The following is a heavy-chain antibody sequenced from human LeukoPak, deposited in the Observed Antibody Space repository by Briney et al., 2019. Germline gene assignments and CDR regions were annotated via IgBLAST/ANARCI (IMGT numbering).Heavy chain of an antibody. J-gene: IGHJ4*02. Sequence: SETLSLTRAVYGGSFSGYYWSWIRQPPGKGLEWIGEINHSGSTNYNPSLKSRVTISVDTSKNQFSLKLSSVTAADTAVYYCARGRSSGWYNNYFDYWGQGTLVTVSS. D-gene: IGHD6-19*01. V-gene: IGHV4-34*01. CDR2: INHSGST. CDR3: ARGRSSGWYNNYFDY. CDR1: GGSFSGYY.